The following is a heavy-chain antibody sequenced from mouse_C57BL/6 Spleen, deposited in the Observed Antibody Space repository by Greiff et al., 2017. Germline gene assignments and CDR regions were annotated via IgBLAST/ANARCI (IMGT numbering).Heavy chain of an antibody. V-gene: IGHV1-81*01. J-gene: IGHJ1*03. CDR1: GYTFTSYG. CDR3: ARCGSSYWSLDV. Sequence: VQLQQSGAELARPGASVKLSCKASGYTFTSYGISWVKQRTGQGLEWIGEIYPSSGNTYYTEKFKGKATLTAEQSSSTAYMELRSLTSDDSAVYFCARCGSSYWSLDVWGTGTTVTVSS. D-gene: IGHD1-1*01. CDR2: IYPSSGNT.